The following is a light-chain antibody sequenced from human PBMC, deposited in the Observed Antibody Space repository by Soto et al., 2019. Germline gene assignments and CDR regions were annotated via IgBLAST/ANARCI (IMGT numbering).Light chain of an antibody. Sequence: DIRLTQSPSFLSGSVGDRVTITCRASQDINSYLAWYQQKPGKAPKLLIYAATTLVSAVPSRFSGGGSGTEFTLTISSLPPEDVATYYCPQLHMDPRTFGKGTKVEF. V-gene: IGKV1-9*01. CDR1: QDINSY. J-gene: IGKJ1*01. CDR3: PQLHMDPRT. CDR2: AAT.